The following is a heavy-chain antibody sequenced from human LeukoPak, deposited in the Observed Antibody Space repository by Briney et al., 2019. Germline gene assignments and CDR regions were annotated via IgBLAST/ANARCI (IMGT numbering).Heavy chain of an antibody. Sequence: SETLSLTCAVYGGSFSGYYWSWIRQPPGKGLEWIGEINHSGSTNYNPSLKSRVTISVDTSKNQFSLKLSSVTAADTAEYHCARAMSIAARLQTIFDYWGQGTLVTVSS. CDR3: ARAMSIAARLQTIFDY. CDR2: INHSGST. V-gene: IGHV4-34*01. D-gene: IGHD6-6*01. J-gene: IGHJ4*02. CDR1: GGSFSGYY.